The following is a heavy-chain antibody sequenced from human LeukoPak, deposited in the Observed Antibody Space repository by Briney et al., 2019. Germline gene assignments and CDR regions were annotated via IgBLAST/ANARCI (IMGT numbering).Heavy chain of an antibody. J-gene: IGHJ4*02. CDR3: ASVFDYGDYLLEPRFDY. CDR2: IYSNGHI. V-gene: IGHV4-39*07. Sequence: PSETLSLTCSVSSDSITSSSYLWVWVRQPPGKGLEWTGDIYSNGHISYNPSLKSRVTISVDTSKNQFSLKLSSVTAADTAVYYCASVFDYGDYLLEPRFDYWGQGTLVTVSS. D-gene: IGHD4-17*01. CDR1: SDSITSSSYL.